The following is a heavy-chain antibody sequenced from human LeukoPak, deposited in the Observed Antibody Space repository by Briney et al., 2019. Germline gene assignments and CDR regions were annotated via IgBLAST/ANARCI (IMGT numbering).Heavy chain of an antibody. CDR3: ARRLGTTEDFDY. V-gene: IGHV5-51*01. CDR1: GYSFTSYW. CDR2: VYPLDSDI. D-gene: IGHD1-7*01. Sequence: GESLKISCKGSGYSFTSYWIGWVRQMPGKGLEWMGMVYPLDSDIRYSPSFQGQVTISADKSISTAYLQWSSLKASDTAMYYCARRLGTTEDFDYWGQGTLVTVSS. J-gene: IGHJ4*02.